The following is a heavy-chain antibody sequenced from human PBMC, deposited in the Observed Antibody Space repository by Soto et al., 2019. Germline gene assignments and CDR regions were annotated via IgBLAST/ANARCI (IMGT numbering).Heavy chain of an antibody. V-gene: IGHV3-9*01. CDR2: ISWNSGNL. CDR1: GFTFDGFA. D-gene: IGHD2-2*01. Sequence: VQLVESGGGLVQPGRSLRLSCAASGFTFDGFAIHWVRQVPGKGLEWVSGISWNSGNLAYADSVKGRFTISRDNAKKFLYLEMNSLRPEDTALYHCAKDIGSCVTTSCYLTYGGMDVWGQGTTVTVS. J-gene: IGHJ6*02. CDR3: AKDIGSCVTTSCYLTYGGMDV.